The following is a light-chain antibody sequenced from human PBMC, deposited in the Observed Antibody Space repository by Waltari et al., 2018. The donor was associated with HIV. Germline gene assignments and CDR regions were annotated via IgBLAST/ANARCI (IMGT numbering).Light chain of an antibody. Sequence: QSALTQPASVSGSPGQSITIPCTGTSSDVGGYNYVSWYQQHPGKAPKLMIYDVSNRPSGVSNRFSGSKSGNTASLTISGLQAEDEADYYCSSYTSSNGVFGTGTKVTVL. V-gene: IGLV2-14*03. CDR2: DVS. CDR1: SSDVGGYNY. CDR3: SSYTSSNGV. J-gene: IGLJ1*01.